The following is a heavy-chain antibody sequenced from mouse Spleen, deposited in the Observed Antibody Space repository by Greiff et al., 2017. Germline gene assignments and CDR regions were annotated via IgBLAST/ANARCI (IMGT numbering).Heavy chain of an antibody. CDR2: ISSGGSYT. J-gene: IGHJ2*01. D-gene: IGHD1-1*01. V-gene: IGHV5-9-3*01. CDR3: ARYYYGSRLYYFDY. CDR1: GFTFSSYA. Sequence: DVQLVESGGGLVKPGGSLKLSCAASGFTFSSYAMSWVRQTPEKRLEWVATISSGGSYTYYPDSVKGRFTISRDNAKNTLYLQMSSLRSEDTAMYYCARYYYGSRLYYFDYWGQGTTLTVSS.